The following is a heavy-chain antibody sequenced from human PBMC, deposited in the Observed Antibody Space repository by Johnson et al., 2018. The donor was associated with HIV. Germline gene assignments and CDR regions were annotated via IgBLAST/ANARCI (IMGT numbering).Heavy chain of an antibody. D-gene: IGHD6-13*01. CDR3: ARVEGGSSSNAFDI. Sequence: QVQLVESGGGVVQPGRFLRLSCAASGFTFSSYAMHWVRQAPGKGLEWVAVISYDGSNKYYADSVKGRFTISRDNSKNTLYLQMNSLRAEDTAVYYCARVEGGSSSNAFDIWGQGTMVTVSS. CDR2: ISYDGSNK. J-gene: IGHJ3*02. V-gene: IGHV3-30-3*01. CDR1: GFTFSSYA.